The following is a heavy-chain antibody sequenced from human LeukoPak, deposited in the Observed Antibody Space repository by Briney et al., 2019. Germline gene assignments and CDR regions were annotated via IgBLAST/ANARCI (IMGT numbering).Heavy chain of an antibody. Sequence: GGSLRLSCAASGSAFSSSAMSWVRQAPGKGLEWVSGISGSGGSTYYADSVKGRFTISRDNSKNTLYLQMNSLRAEDTAVYYCAKSTHYYDSSGHYIDYFDYCGQGTLVTVSS. J-gene: IGHJ4*02. CDR2: ISGSGGST. CDR1: GSAFSSSA. D-gene: IGHD3-22*01. V-gene: IGHV3-23*01. CDR3: AKSTHYYDSSGHYIDYFDY.